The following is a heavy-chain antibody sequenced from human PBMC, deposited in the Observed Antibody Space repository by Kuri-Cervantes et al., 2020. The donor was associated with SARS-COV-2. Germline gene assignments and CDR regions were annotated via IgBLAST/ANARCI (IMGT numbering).Heavy chain of an antibody. J-gene: IGHJ2*01. D-gene: IGHD4-23*01. CDR1: GGTFSSYA. V-gene: IGHV1-69*05. Sequence: SVKVSCKASGGTFSSYAISWVRQAPGQGLEWMGGIIPIFGTANYAQKFQGRVTITTDESTSTAYMELSSLRSEDTAVYYCARDQGTAGGNSDRYFDLWGRGTLVTVSS. CDR2: IIPIFGTA. CDR3: ARDQGTAGGNSDRYFDL.